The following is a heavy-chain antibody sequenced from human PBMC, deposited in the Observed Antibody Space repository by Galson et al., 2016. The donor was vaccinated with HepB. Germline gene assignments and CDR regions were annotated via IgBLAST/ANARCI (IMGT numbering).Heavy chain of an antibody. CDR3: ARDSSSWSTPLWFDP. Sequence: SLRLSCAASGFTFSSYSMNWVRQAPGKGLEWVSYISSGRDTTYYADSVKGRFTISRDNPKNSLYLQMNSLRDEDPAVYYCARDSSSWSTPLWFDPWGQGTLVTVSS. CDR2: ISSGRDTT. CDR1: GFTFSSYS. J-gene: IGHJ5*02. V-gene: IGHV3-48*02. D-gene: IGHD6-13*01.